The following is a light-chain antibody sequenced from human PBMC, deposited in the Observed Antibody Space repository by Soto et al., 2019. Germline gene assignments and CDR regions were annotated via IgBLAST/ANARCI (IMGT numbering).Light chain of an antibody. CDR3: QQSSSTVLT. Sequence: DIQMTQSPSSLSASVGDRVTITCRASQSISSYLNWYQQKPGKAPKLLIYAASSLQGGVPSRFSGSGSGTDFTLTISSLQREDCAIYYCQQSSSTVLTFGAGTKVEIK. CDR2: AAS. CDR1: QSISSY. J-gene: IGKJ4*01. V-gene: IGKV1-39*01.